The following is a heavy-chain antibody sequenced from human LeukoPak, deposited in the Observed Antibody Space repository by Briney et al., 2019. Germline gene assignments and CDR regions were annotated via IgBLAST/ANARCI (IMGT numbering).Heavy chain of an antibody. V-gene: IGHV3-23*05. J-gene: IGHJ5*01. CDR1: RFTFSSYA. Sequence: GGSLRLSCAASRFTFSSYAMTWVRQAPGKGLEWVSAIGTAGKTTYYVDSVRGRFTISRDNSMNTLYLQMNSLRAEDTAIYYRGKYFGSGLRWYDSWGQGTLVTVSP. CDR2: IGTAGKTT. CDR3: GKYFGSGLRWYDS. D-gene: IGHD3-10*01.